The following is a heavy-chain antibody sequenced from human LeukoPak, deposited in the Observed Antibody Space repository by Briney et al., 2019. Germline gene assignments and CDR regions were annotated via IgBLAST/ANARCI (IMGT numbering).Heavy chain of an antibody. Sequence: ASVKVSCKASGYTFTSYDINWVRQATGQGLEWMGWMNPNSGNTGYAQEFQGRVTMTRNTSISTVYMELSSLRSEDTAVYYCAYVVVTALGYWGQGTLVTVSS. D-gene: IGHD2-21*02. V-gene: IGHV1-8*01. CDR3: AYVVVTALGY. J-gene: IGHJ4*02. CDR1: GYTFTSYD. CDR2: MNPNSGNT.